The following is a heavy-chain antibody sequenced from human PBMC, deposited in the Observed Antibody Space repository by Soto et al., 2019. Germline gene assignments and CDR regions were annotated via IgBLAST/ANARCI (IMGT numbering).Heavy chain of an antibody. CDR3: VRLYYGAGSYIL. Sequence: EIQLVESGGGLVKPGGSLTLSCVASGFTFSNYNMNWVRQAPGKSLEWVSSITSNNRYIYYADSVKGRFTISRDSAKNSLSLQMSSLRAEDTAVYYCVRLYYGAGSYILWGQGTTVTVSS. CDR2: ITSNNRYI. D-gene: IGHD3-10*01. V-gene: IGHV3-21*02. CDR1: GFTFSNYN. J-gene: IGHJ6*02.